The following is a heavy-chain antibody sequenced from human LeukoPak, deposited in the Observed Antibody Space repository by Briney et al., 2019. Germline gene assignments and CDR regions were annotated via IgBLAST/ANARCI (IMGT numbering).Heavy chain of an antibody. Sequence: SVKVSCKASGGTFSSYAISWVRQAPGEGLEWMGRIIPILGIANYAQKFQGGVTITADKSTSTAYMELSSLRSEDTAVYSCARDRHYDILTGPEYFQHWGQGTLVTVSS. CDR1: GGTFSSYA. V-gene: IGHV1-69*04. D-gene: IGHD3-9*01. CDR3: ARDRHYDILTGPEYFQH. CDR2: IIPILGIA. J-gene: IGHJ1*01.